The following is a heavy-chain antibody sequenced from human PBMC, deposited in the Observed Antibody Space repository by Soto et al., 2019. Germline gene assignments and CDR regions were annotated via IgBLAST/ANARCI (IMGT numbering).Heavy chain of an antibody. CDR3: ARVSPTSGGYCSGCSCYQADAFSI. CDR2: TYYRSKWYN. J-gene: IGHJ3*02. CDR1: GDSVSSNSAA. D-gene: IGHD2-15*01. Sequence: QALSLTCAISGDSVSSNSAAWNWIRQSPSRGLEWLGRTYYRSKWYNDYAVSVKSRITINPDTSKNQFSLQLNSVTPEDTAVYYCARVSPTSGGYCSGCSCYQADAFSIRGQGTMVT. V-gene: IGHV6-1*01.